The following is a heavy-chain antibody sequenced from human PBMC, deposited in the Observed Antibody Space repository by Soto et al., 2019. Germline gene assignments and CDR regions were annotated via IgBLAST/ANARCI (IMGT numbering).Heavy chain of an antibody. D-gene: IGHD6-13*01. CDR3: ARREHNIAAAGNRWFDP. Sequence: SVKVSCKASGGTFSSYAISWVRQAPGQGLEWMGGIIPIFGTANYAQKFQGRVTITADESTSTAYMELSSLRSEDTAVYYCARREHNIAAAGNRWFDPWGQGTLVTVSS. CDR2: IIPIFGTA. V-gene: IGHV1-69*13. CDR1: GGTFSSYA. J-gene: IGHJ5*02.